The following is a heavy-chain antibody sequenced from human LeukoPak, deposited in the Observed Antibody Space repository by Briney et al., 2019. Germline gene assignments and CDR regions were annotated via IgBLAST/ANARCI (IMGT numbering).Heavy chain of an antibody. CDR1: GFTFTTYG. CDR3: AREAVISGWSGDMDV. D-gene: IGHD6-19*01. V-gene: IGHV3-33*08. CDR2: IWADGSNQ. Sequence: GGSLRLSCAASGFTFTTYGCHWVRQAPGKGLEWVALIWADGSNQFSADSVKGRVNMARDNAKNTVYLQMDSLRVDDTAVYFCAREAVISGWSGDMDVWGQGTTVTVSS. J-gene: IGHJ6*02.